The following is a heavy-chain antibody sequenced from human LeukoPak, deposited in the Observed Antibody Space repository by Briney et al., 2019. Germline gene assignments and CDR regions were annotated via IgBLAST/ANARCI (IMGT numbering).Heavy chain of an antibody. CDR2: ISAYNGNT. D-gene: IGHD3-22*01. V-gene: IGHV1-18*01. Sequence: ASVKVSCKASGYTFTSYGISWVRQAPGQGLEWMGWISAYNGNTNYAQKLQGRVTMTTDTSTSTAYMELRSLRSDDTAVYYCARALDYYDSSGYYSEDYFDYWGQGTLVTVSS. J-gene: IGHJ4*02. CDR3: ARALDYYDSSGYYSEDYFDY. CDR1: GYTFTSYG.